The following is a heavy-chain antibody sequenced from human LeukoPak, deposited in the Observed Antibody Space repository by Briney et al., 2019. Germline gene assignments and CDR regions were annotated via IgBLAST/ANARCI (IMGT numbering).Heavy chain of an antibody. Sequence: PGGSLRLSCAASGFTFSSYSMNWVRQAPGKGLEWVSSISSSSSYIYYADSVKGRFTISRDNAKNSLYLQMNSLRAEDTAVYYCARVRDGYNFGYFDYWGQGTLVTVSS. J-gene: IGHJ4*02. CDR2: ISSSSSYI. V-gene: IGHV3-21*01. D-gene: IGHD5-24*01. CDR1: GFTFSSYS. CDR3: ARVRDGYNFGYFDY.